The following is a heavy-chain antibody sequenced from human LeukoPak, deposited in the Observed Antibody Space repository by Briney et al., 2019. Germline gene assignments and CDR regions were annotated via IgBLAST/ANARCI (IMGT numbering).Heavy chain of an antibody. CDR2: FDPEDGET. CDR1: GYTLTELS. Sequence: ASVKASCKVSGYTLTELSMHWVRQAPGKGLEWMGGFDPEDGETIYAQKFQGRVTMTEDTSTDTAYMELSSLRSEDTAVYYCAREGGLGVVVPAAPDYWGQGTLVTVSS. J-gene: IGHJ4*02. D-gene: IGHD2-2*01. CDR3: AREGGLGVVVPAAPDY. V-gene: IGHV1-24*01.